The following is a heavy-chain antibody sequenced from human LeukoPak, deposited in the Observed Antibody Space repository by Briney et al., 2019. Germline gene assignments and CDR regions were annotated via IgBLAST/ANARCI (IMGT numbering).Heavy chain of an antibody. J-gene: IGHJ4*02. CDR1: GGSFSSFY. CDR3: ARPRYSSSWFPFDS. Sequence: SETLSLTCTVSGGSFSSFYWSWIRQPPGKGLEWIGYIYYSGSTNYNPSLKSRVTISVDTSKNQFSLKLGSVTAADTAVYYCARPRYSSSWFPFDSWGQGTLVTVSS. CDR2: IYYSGST. D-gene: IGHD6-13*01. V-gene: IGHV4-59*01.